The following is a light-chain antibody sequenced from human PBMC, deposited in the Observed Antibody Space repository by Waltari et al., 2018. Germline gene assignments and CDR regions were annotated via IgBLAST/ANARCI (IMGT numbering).Light chain of an antibody. V-gene: IGKV3-20*01. Sequence: EIVLTQTPGTLSLSPGERATISCWASQSVGRSLAWYQQKRGQAPRLLIYGASTRATGIPDRFSGSGSGTDFSLTISRLEPEDFAVYYCQHYVRLPVTFGQGTKVEI. CDR3: QHYVRLPVT. J-gene: IGKJ1*01. CDR1: QSVGRS. CDR2: GAS.